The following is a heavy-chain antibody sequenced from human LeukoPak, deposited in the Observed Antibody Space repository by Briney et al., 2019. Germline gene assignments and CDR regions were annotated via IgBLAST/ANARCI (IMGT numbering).Heavy chain of an antibody. D-gene: IGHD3-22*01. V-gene: IGHV4-34*01. Sequence: SETLSLTCAVYGGSFSGYYWGWIRQPPGKGLEWIGEINHSGSTNYNPSLKSRVTISVDTSKNQFSLKLSSVTAADTAVYYCARGDRGTYYYDSSGPNSNFDYWGQGTLVTVSS. CDR1: GGSFSGYY. CDR3: ARGDRGTYYYDSSGPNSNFDY. J-gene: IGHJ4*02. CDR2: INHSGST.